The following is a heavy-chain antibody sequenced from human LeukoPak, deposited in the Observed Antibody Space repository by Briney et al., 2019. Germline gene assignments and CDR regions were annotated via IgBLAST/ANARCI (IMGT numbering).Heavy chain of an antibody. J-gene: IGHJ4*02. CDR2: IYPGDSDT. D-gene: IGHD3-10*01. CDR3: ARLYYGSGNYPPY. CDR1: GYSFTSYW. Sequence: GESLKIPCRGSGYSFTSYWIGWVRQMPGKGLDWMRTIYPGDSDTRYSPSFQGQVAISADKSINTAYLQWSSLKASDTAMYYCARLYYGSGNYPPYWGQGTLVTVSS. V-gene: IGHV5-51*01.